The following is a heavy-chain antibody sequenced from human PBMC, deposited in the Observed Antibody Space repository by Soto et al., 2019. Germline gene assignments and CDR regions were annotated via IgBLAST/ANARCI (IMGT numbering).Heavy chain of an antibody. D-gene: IGHD6-19*01. J-gene: IGHJ4*02. V-gene: IGHV3-23*01. Sequence: GGSLSLSCAASGFTFSSYAMSLVRQAPGKGLEWVSAISGSGGSTYYADSVKGRFTISRDNSKNTLYLQMNSLRAEDTAVYYCAKGRTAVAAPYYFDYWGQGTLVTVSS. CDR2: ISGSGGST. CDR1: GFTFSSYA. CDR3: AKGRTAVAAPYYFDY.